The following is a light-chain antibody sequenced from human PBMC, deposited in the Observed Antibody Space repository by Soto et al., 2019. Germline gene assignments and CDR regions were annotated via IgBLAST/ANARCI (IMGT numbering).Light chain of an antibody. Sequence: EIVLTQSPATLSLSPGERATLSCRASQSVSSYLAWYQQKPGQAPMLLIYDASNRSTGIPARFSGTGSGTDFTLTISSPEAEDGAVYYCQPRSNWPPYTFGQGTKLEIK. CDR2: DAS. V-gene: IGKV3-11*01. CDR3: QPRSNWPPYT. J-gene: IGKJ2*01. CDR1: QSVSSY.